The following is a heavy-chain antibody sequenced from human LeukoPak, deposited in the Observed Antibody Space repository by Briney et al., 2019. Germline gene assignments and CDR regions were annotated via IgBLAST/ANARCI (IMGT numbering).Heavy chain of an antibody. D-gene: IGHD3-22*01. CDR1: GFTFSSYG. J-gene: IGHJ4*02. V-gene: IGHV3-30*18. CDR3: AKSKWSYYDSSGYPLDY. CDR2: ISYDGSNK. Sequence: GGSLSLSCAASGFTFSSYGMHWVRQAPGKGLEWVAVISYDGSNKYYADSVKGRFTISRDNSKNTLYLQMNSLRAEDTAVYYCAKSKWSYYDSSGYPLDYWGQGTLVTVSS.